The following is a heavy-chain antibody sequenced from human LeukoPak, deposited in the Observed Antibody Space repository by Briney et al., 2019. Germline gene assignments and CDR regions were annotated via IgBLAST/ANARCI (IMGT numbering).Heavy chain of an antibody. D-gene: IGHD6-13*01. CDR3: ARELVAAAGNAFDY. CDR1: GFTFSSYA. CDR2: ISGRGGST. J-gene: IGHJ4*02. V-gene: IGHV3-23*01. Sequence: AGSLRLSCAASGFTFSSYAMTWVPQAPGKGLEWVSVISGRGGSTYYADSVKGRFTIPRDNSKNTLHLQMNSLRAEDTAVYYCARELVAAAGNAFDYWGQGTLVTVSS.